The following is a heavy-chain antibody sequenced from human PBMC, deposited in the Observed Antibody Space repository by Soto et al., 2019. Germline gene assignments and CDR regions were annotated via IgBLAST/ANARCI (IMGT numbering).Heavy chain of an antibody. Sequence: EVQLVESGGGLIQPGGSLRLSCAASGFTFSSNDMNWVSPSPGKGLEWVSLIYSGGSTYYADSVKGRFTIARDNSKNTLYLQMSSLRAEDTAVYYCATRPLLPGAPWGQGTMVTVSS. CDR3: ATRPLLPGAP. CDR2: IYSGGST. CDR1: GFTFSSND. V-gene: IGHV3-53*01. D-gene: IGHD3-22*01. J-gene: IGHJ3*01.